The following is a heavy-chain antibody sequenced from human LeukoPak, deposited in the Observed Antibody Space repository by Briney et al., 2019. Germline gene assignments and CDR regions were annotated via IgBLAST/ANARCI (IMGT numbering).Heavy chain of an antibody. J-gene: IGHJ4*02. D-gene: IGHD6-19*01. CDR3: ARWGPLSSSGDY. V-gene: IGHV1-18*04. CDR2: ISAYNGNT. Sequence: ASVKVSCKASGYTFTSYGISWVRQPPGQGLGWMGWISAYNGNTNYAQKLQGRVTMTTDTSTSTAYMGLRRLRSDDTAVYYCARWGPLSSSGDYWGQGTLVTVSS. CDR1: GYTFTSYG.